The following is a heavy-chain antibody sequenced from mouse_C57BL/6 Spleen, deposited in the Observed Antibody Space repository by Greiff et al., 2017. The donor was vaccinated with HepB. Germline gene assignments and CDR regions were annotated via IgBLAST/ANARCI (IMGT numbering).Heavy chain of an antibody. V-gene: IGHV1-26*01. CDR1: GYTFTDYY. CDR2: INPNNGGT. Sequence: VQLQQSGPELVKPGASVKISCKASGYTFTDYYMNWVKQSHGKSLEWIGDINPNNGGTSYNQKFKGKATLTVDKSSSTAHMELRSLTSEDSSVYYCARRGGYYAMDYWGQGTSVTVSS. CDR3: ARRGGYYAMDY. J-gene: IGHJ4*01.